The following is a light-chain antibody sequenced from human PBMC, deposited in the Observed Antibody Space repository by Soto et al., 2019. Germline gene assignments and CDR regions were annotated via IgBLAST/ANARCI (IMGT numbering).Light chain of an antibody. Sequence: EILMTQSPATLSVSPGETATLSCRASQSVSTKLAWYQQKPGQAPRLLINDASTRATGVPARFSGWGSGTEFTLTISSLQSEDFAVYYCQHYANWPLTFGGGTKV. J-gene: IGKJ4*01. V-gene: IGKV3-15*01. CDR1: QSVSTK. CDR3: QHYANWPLT. CDR2: DAS.